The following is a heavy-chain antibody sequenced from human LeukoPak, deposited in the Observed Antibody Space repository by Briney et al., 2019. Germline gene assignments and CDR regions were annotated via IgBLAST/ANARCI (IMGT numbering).Heavy chain of an antibody. CDR3: AKDFHSMIVVVSPSLDY. Sequence: PGGSLRLSCVASGFAFSSYGMHWVRQAPGKGLEWVAFIRYDGSNKYYADSVKGRFTISRDNSKNTLYLQMNSLRAEDTAVYYCAKDFHSMIVVVSPSLDYWGQGTLVTVSS. CDR2: IRYDGSNK. V-gene: IGHV3-30*02. CDR1: GFAFSSYG. J-gene: IGHJ4*02. D-gene: IGHD3-22*01.